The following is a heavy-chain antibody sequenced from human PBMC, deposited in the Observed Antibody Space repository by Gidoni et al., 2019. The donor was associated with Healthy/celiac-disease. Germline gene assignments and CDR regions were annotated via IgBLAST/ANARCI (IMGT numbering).Heavy chain of an antibody. V-gene: IGHV4-61*02. CDR3: ARAIAVADPYYFDY. Sequence: QVQLQESGPGLVNPSQTLSLTCPVSGGSISSGSYYWSWIRQPAGKGLEWIGRIYTSGSTNYNPSLKSRVTISVDTSKNQFSLKLSSVTAADTAVYYCARAIAVADPYYFDYWGQGTLVTVSS. D-gene: IGHD6-19*01. CDR2: IYTSGST. J-gene: IGHJ4*02. CDR1: GGSISSGSYY.